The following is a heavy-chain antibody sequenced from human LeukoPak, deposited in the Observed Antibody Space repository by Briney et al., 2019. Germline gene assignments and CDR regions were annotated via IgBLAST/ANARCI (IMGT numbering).Heavy chain of an antibody. CDR3: ARRGVYYDSSGYHYYFDY. J-gene: IGHJ4*02. V-gene: IGHV4-59*01. Sequence: SVTLSLTCTVSGGSTANYYWNWIRQPPGKGLEWIGYVYYDGGTSYSPALTSRVTISVDTSKNQFSLRLSSVTVADTAVYYCARRGVYYDSSGYHYYFDYWGQGTLVTVSS. CDR1: GGSTANYY. CDR2: VYYDGGT. D-gene: IGHD3-22*01.